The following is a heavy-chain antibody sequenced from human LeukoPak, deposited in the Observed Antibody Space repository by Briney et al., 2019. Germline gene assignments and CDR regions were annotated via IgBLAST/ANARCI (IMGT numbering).Heavy chain of an antibody. V-gene: IGHV1-69*13. CDR3: ARALTRGGSLPD. Sequence: GASVKVSCKASGFTFTSHDYNWVRQATGQGLEWMGGIVPIFGTANYAQKFQGRVTITADESTSTAYMELSSLRSEDTAVYYCARALTRGGSLPDWGQGTLVTVSS. D-gene: IGHD2-15*01. CDR1: GFTFTSHD. J-gene: IGHJ4*02. CDR2: IVPIFGTA.